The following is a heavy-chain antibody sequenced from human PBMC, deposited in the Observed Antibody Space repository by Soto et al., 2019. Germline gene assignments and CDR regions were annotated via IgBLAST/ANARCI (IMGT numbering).Heavy chain of an antibody. CDR3: ARDLVAVSGGVYSSSSGGYFFDF. D-gene: IGHD6-6*01. V-gene: IGHV3-11*01. J-gene: IGHJ4*02. CDR1: GFTFSDYY. Sequence: QVQLVESGGGLVKPGGSLRLSCAASGFTFSDYYMSWIRQAPGKGLEWVSYISNSGRTLYYADSMKGRFTISRDNAKNSLYLQMNSLRSEDTDVYYCARDLVAVSGGVYSSSSGGYFFDFWGQGTLVTVSS. CDR2: ISNSGRTL.